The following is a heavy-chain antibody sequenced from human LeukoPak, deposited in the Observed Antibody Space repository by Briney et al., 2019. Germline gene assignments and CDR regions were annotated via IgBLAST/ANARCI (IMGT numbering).Heavy chain of an antibody. Sequence: PGGSLRLSCAASGFTFSAYNMNWVRRTPGKGLEWVANIKQDGSDKYYVDSVKGRFTISRDNAKNSLYLQMNSLRAEDTAVYYCARAKIEEYCSGGICLAWEKWYFDLWGRGTLVTVSS. CDR3: ARAKIEEYCSGGICLAWEKWYFDL. CDR2: IKQDGSDK. J-gene: IGHJ2*01. CDR1: GFTFSAYN. D-gene: IGHD2-15*01. V-gene: IGHV3-7*01.